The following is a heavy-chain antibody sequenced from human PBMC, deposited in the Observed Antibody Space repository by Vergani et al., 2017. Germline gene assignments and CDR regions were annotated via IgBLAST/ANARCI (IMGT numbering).Heavy chain of an antibody. CDR3: ARVDAHYYYYMDV. V-gene: IGHV4-59*01. J-gene: IGHJ6*03. Sequence: QVQLQESGPGLVKPSETLSLTCTVSGGSISSYYWSWIRQPPGKGLEWIGYIYYSGSTNYNPSLKSRVTISVDTSKNQFSLKLSSVTAADTAVYYCARVDAHYYYYMDVWGKGTTVTVSS. CDR1: GGSISSYY. D-gene: IGHD2-8*01. CDR2: IYYSGST.